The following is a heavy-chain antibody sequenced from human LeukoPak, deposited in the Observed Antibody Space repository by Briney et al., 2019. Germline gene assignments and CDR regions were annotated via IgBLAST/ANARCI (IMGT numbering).Heavy chain of an antibody. J-gene: IGHJ6*03. CDR1: GFTFSSYG. V-gene: IGHV3-23*01. D-gene: IGHD2-15*01. Sequence: GGSLRLSCAASGFTFSSYGMSWVRQAPGKGLEWVSAISGSGGSTYYADSVKGRFTISRDNSKNTLYLQMNSLRAEDTAVYYCAKGRCSGGSCSRVYYYMDVWGKGTTVTISS. CDR2: ISGSGGST. CDR3: AKGRCSGGSCSRVYYYMDV.